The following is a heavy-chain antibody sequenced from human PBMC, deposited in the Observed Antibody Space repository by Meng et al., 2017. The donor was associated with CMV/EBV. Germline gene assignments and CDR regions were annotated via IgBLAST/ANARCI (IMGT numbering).Heavy chain of an antibody. CDR1: GGSNTSYY. CDR3: ARTDCSSTSCYLNY. CDR2: IYSSGGT. J-gene: IGHJ4*02. Sequence: VSGGSNTSYYWSWIRQPAGKGLEWIGRIYSSGGTNYKSSLKSRVTMSVDTSRNQFSLKLSSVTAADTAVYYCARTDCSSTSCYLNYWGQGTLVTVSS. V-gene: IGHV4-4*07. D-gene: IGHD2-2*01.